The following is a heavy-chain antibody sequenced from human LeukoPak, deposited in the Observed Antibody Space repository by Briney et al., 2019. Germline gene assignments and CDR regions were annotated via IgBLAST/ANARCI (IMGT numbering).Heavy chain of an antibody. Sequence: GRSLRLSCAASGFTFSSYAMHWVRQAPGKGLEWVSSISSSSSYIYYADSVKGRFTISRDNAKNSLYLQMNSLRAEDTAVYYCARDSHAYCSSTSCYWDFDYWGQGTLVTVSS. CDR2: ISSSSSYI. CDR1: GFTFSSYA. V-gene: IGHV3-21*01. J-gene: IGHJ4*02. D-gene: IGHD2-2*01. CDR3: ARDSHAYCSSTSCYWDFDY.